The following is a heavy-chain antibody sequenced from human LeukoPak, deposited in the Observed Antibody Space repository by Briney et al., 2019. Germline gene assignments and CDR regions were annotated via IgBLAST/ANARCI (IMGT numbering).Heavy chain of an antibody. CDR1: GFSFSDYT. Sequence: GGSLRLSCVASGFSFSDYTMNWVRQVPGEGLEWLSSIESASNYIYYADSVKGRFTISRDNAKNSLLLQMDSLTAEDTAVYYCAREATSGWFYFDHWGQGTLVAV. V-gene: IGHV3-21*01. J-gene: IGHJ4*02. D-gene: IGHD6-19*01. CDR3: AREATSGWFYFDH. CDR2: IESASNYI.